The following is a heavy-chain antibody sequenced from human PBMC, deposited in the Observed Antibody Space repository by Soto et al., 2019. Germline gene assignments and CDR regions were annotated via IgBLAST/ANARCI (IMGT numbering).Heavy chain of an antibody. V-gene: IGHV1-2*04. CDR2: INPNSGGT. J-gene: IGHJ4*02. CDR1: GYTFTGYY. CDR3: ARAAPYYYGSGSYQFDY. D-gene: IGHD3-10*01. Sequence: ASVKVFCKASGYTFTGYYMHWVRQAPGQGLEWMGWINPNSGGTNYAQKFQGWVTMTRGTSISTAYMELSRLRSDDTAVYYCARAAPYYYGSGSYQFDYWGQGTLVTVSS.